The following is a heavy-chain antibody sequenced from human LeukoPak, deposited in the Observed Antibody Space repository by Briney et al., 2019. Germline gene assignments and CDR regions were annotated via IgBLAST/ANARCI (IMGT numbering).Heavy chain of an antibody. J-gene: IGHJ6*02. V-gene: IGHV4-4*02. Sequence: SETLSLTCAVSGGSISSSKWWSWVRQSPGKGLEWIGEIFHSGRTIYNPSLESRVTMSVDKSKNQFSLKLSSVTAADTAVYYCARVNLHYYYYGMDVWGQGTTVTVSS. CDR2: IFHSGRT. CDR3: ARVNLHYYYYGMDV. CDR1: GGSISSSKW.